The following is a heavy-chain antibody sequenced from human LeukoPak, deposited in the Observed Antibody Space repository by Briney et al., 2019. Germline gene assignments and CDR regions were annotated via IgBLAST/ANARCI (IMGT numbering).Heavy chain of an antibody. V-gene: IGHV4-34*01. CDR1: GGSFSGYY. D-gene: IGHD3-10*01. Sequence: SETLSLTCAVYGGSFSGYYWSWIRQPPGKGLEWIGEINHSGSTNYNPSLKSRVTISVDTSKNQLSLKLSSVTAADTALYYCARKEGPLWFGELLYPYDYWGQGTLVTVSS. CDR3: ARKEGPLWFGELLYPYDY. J-gene: IGHJ4*02. CDR2: INHSGST.